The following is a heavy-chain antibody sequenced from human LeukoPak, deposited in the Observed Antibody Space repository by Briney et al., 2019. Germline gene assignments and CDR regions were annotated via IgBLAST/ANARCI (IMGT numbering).Heavy chain of an antibody. CDR1: GFTFRNYG. V-gene: IGHV3-33*01. CDR2: IWYDGSNK. Sequence: PGGSLRLSCAASGFTFRNYGMHWVRQAPGKGLEWVALIWYDGSNKDYADSVRGRFTISRGNSKNTLYLQMNSLRAEDTAVYYCATVRTTWYVENWGQGTLVTVSS. J-gene: IGHJ4*02. CDR3: ATVRTTWYVEN. D-gene: IGHD1-26*01.